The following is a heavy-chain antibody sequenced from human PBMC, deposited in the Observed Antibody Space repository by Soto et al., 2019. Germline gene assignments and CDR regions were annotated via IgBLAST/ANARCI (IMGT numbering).Heavy chain of an antibody. J-gene: IGHJ3*02. CDR2: IYWDDDK. CDR1: GFSLSTSGVG. CDR3: AHVPVDGMGCTNGVCYWPFDI. V-gene: IGHV2-5*02. Sequence: SGPTLVQPTQTLTLTCTFSGFSLSTSGVGVGWIRQPPGKALEWLALIYWDDDKRYSPSLKGRLTITKDTSKNQVVLKMTNMDPVDTATYYCAHVPVDGMGCTNGVCYWPFDIWGQGTMVTVSS. D-gene: IGHD2-8*01.